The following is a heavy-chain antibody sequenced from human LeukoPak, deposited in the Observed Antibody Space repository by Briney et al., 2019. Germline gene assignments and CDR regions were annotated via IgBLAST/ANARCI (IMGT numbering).Heavy chain of an antibody. CDR3: ARDWVAVAGRGHYYYYGMDV. D-gene: IGHD6-19*01. CDR1: GYTFTSYA. Sequence: GASVKVSCKASGYTFTSYAMNWVRQAPGQGLEWMGWINTNTGNPTYAQGFTGRFVFSLDTSVSTAYLQISSLKAEDTAVYYCARDWVAVAGRGHYYYYGMDVWGQGTTVTVSS. V-gene: IGHV7-4-1*02. J-gene: IGHJ6*02. CDR2: INTNTGNP.